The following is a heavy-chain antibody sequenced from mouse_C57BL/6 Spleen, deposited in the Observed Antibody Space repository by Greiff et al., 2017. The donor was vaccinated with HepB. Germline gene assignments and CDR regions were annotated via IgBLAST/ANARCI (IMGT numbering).Heavy chain of an antibody. Sequence: QVQLQQPGAELVKPGASVKMSCKASGYTFTSYWITWVKQRPGQGLEWIGDIYPGSGSTNYNEKFKSKATLTVDTSSSTAYMQLSSLTSEDSAVYSCARSPPIDGYLPLLAYWRQGTVATVSA. CDR2: IYPGSGST. J-gene: IGHJ3*01. V-gene: IGHV1-55*01. D-gene: IGHD2-3*01. CDR3: ARSPPIDGYLPLLAY. CDR1: GYTFTSYW.